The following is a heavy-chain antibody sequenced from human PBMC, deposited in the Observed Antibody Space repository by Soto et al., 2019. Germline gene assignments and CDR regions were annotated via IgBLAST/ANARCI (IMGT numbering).Heavy chain of an antibody. J-gene: IGHJ4*02. CDR2: ISGSGVST. D-gene: IGHD3-22*01. Sequence: GGSLRLSCAASGFTFSSYSISWVRQAPWKGLEWVSAISGSGVSTYYADSVKGRFTISRDNSKNTLYLQMNSLRAEDTAVYYCAKVSVITMIVASGFDYWGQGTLVTVSS. CDR3: AKVSVITMIVASGFDY. V-gene: IGHV3-23*01. CDR1: GFTFSSYS.